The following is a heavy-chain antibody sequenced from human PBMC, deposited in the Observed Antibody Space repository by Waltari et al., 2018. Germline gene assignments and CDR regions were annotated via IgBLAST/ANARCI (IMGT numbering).Heavy chain of an antibody. V-gene: IGHV3-48*03. CDR3: ASGWYYFGY. CDR2: ISTSGNTI. D-gene: IGHD6-19*01. J-gene: IGHJ4*02. Sequence: EVQLVESGGGLVQPGGSLRLSCAASAFTFSGYEMNWVRQAPGKGLEWISYISTSGNTIYYADFVKGRFTMSRDNAKKALYLQINSLRAEDTAIYYCASGWYYFGYWGQGTLVTVSS. CDR1: AFTFSGYE.